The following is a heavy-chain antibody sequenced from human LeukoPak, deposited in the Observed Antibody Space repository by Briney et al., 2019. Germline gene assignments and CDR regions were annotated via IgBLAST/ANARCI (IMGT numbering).Heavy chain of an antibody. CDR2: ISSGSSTI. CDR1: GFTFSSYS. J-gene: IGHJ4*02. Sequence: PGGSLRLSCAASGFTFSSYSMNWVRQAPGKGLEWVSYISSGSSTIYHADSLKGRFTISRDNAKNSLDLQMNSLRAEDTAVYYCARYCSSASCYRGSDYWGQGTLVTVSS. D-gene: IGHD2-2*02. CDR3: ARYCSSASCYRGSDY. V-gene: IGHV3-48*01.